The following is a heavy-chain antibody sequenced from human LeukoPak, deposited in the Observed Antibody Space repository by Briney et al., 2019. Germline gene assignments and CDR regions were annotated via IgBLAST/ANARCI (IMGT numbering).Heavy chain of an antibody. Sequence: SETLSLTCTVSGGSISSYYWSWIRQPPGKGLEWIGYIYYSGSTNYNPSLKSRVIISVDTSKNQFSLKLSSVTAADTAVYYCAGLTTYYYDSSYPRDVWGQGTTVTVSS. D-gene: IGHD3-22*01. CDR1: GGSISSYY. J-gene: IGHJ6*02. V-gene: IGHV4-59*01. CDR2: IYYSGST. CDR3: AGLTTYYYDSSYPRDV.